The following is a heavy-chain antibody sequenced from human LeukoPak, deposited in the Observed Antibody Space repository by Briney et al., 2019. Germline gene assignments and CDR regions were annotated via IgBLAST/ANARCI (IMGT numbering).Heavy chain of an antibody. CDR3: TTGIRGD. CDR2: IASKTDGGAT. D-gene: IGHD3-10*01. Sequence: GSLRLSCSASGLTVTNAWMNWVRQAPGEGLDWVGRIASKTDGGATDYAAPVKGRFTISRDDSKNTLSLQMNSLKTEDTAVYYCTTGIRGDWGQGTLVTVSS. V-gene: IGHV3-15*07. J-gene: IGHJ4*02. CDR1: GLTVTNAW.